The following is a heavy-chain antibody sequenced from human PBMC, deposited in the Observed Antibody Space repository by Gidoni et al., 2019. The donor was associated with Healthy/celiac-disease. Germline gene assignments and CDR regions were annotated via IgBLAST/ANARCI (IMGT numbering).Heavy chain of an antibody. Sequence: QVQLVQSGAEVKKPGASVKVSCKASGYTFTSYDINWVRQATGQGLEWMGWMNPNSGNTGYAQKFQGRVTMTRNTSISTAYMELSSLRSEDTAVYYCTRVTVTTSSYYFDYWGQGTLVTVSS. CDR2: MNPNSGNT. J-gene: IGHJ4*02. V-gene: IGHV1-8*01. D-gene: IGHD4-17*01. CDR3: TRVTVTTSSYYFDY. CDR1: GYTFTSYD.